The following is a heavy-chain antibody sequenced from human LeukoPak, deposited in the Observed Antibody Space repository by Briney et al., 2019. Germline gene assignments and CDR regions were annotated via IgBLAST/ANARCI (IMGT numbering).Heavy chain of an antibody. D-gene: IGHD2-15*01. J-gene: IGHJ3*02. Sequence: SSQTLSLTCTVSGGSISSGDYYWSWIRQPPGKGLEWIGYIYYSGSTYYNPSLKSRVTISVDTSKNQFSLKLSSVTAADTAVYYCARDTPGDAFDIWGQGTMVTVSS. CDR3: ARDTPGDAFDI. V-gene: IGHV4-30-4*01. CDR1: GGSISSGDYY. CDR2: IYYSGST.